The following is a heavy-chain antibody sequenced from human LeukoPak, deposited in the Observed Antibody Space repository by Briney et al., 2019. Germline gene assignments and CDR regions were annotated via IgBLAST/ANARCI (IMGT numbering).Heavy chain of an antibody. V-gene: IGHV3-23*01. CDR2: ISGSGDST. J-gene: IGHJ4*02. CDR1: GFTFSTYA. CDR3: ARDRGRYYDSRGFYWGYYFDS. Sequence: PGESLRLSCAASGFTFSTYAVNWVRQALGKGLEWVSTISGSGDSTYYADSVKGRFTISRDNSKDTLYLQMSSVRVDDTAVYYCARDRGRYYDSRGFYWGYYFDSWGQGILVTVST. D-gene: IGHD3-22*01.